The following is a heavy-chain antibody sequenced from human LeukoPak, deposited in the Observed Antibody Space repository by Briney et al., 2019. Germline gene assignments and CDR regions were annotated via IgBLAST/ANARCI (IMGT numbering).Heavy chain of an antibody. V-gene: IGHV3-7*01. Sequence: PGGSLRLSCAASGFTFSSNNMNWVRQAPGKGLEWVANIKQDGSEKYYVDSVKGRFTISRDNAKNSLYLQMNSLRAEDTAVYYCARFNTAYYMDVWGKGTTVTVSS. CDR3: ARFNTAYYMDV. J-gene: IGHJ6*03. CDR1: GFTFSSNN. CDR2: IKQDGSEK. D-gene: IGHD2/OR15-2a*01.